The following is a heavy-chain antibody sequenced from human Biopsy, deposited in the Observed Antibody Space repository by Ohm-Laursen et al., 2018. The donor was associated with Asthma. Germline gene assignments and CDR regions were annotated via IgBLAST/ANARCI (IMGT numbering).Heavy chain of an antibody. CDR3: AREEGHSGSYYIDS. D-gene: IGHD1-26*01. J-gene: IGHJ4*02. V-gene: IGHV3-74*03. Sequence: SLRLSCAASRFTFNKFWMHWVRQAPGKGLVWVARINTDGISTTYADSVKGRFTISRNNAKNTLYLQMNDLRADDTALYYCAREEGHSGSYYIDSWGQGTLVSVSS. CDR1: RFTFNKFW. CDR2: INTDGIST.